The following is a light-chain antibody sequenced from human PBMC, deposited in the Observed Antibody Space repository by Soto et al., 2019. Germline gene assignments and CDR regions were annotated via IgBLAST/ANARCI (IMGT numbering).Light chain of an antibody. Sequence: QSVLTQPPSVSSAPGQKVTISCSGSSSNIGDDYVSWYQQFPGKAPRLLLYDDDKRPSGIPDRFSGSKSGTAATLEITGLQTGDEADYYCGTWDSSLSGGVFGGGTKVTVL. CDR1: SSNIGDDY. CDR2: DDD. J-gene: IGLJ3*02. V-gene: IGLV1-51*01. CDR3: GTWDSSLSGGV.